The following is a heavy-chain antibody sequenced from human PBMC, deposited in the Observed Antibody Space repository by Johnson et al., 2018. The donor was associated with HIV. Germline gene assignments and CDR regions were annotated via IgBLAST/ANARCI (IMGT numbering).Heavy chain of an antibody. CDR1: GFTFSTYW. J-gene: IGHJ3*02. Sequence: VQLVESGGGLVQPGGSLRLSCAASGFTFSTYWMSWVRQAPGKGLEWVANIKQDGSGKCYVDSVKGRFTISRDNSKNTLYLQMNSLRAEDTAVYYCAKGLIGAFDIWGQGTMVTVSS. CDR2: IKQDGSGK. D-gene: IGHD2/OR15-2a*01. CDR3: AKGLIGAFDI. V-gene: IGHV3-7*03.